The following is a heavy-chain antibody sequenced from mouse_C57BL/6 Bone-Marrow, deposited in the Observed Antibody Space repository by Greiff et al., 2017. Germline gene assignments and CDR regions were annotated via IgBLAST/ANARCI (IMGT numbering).Heavy chain of an antibody. J-gene: IGHJ2*01. V-gene: IGHV1-19*01. Sequence: EVQLQQSGPVLVKPGASVKMSCKASGYTFTDYYMNWVKQSHGKSLEWIGVINPYNGGTSYNQKFKGKATLTVDTSSSTAYMELNSLTSEDSAVYYCSRDYSFYYFDYWGQGTTLTVSS. CDR1: GYTFTDYY. CDR3: SRDYSFYYFDY. D-gene: IGHD2-12*01. CDR2: INPYNGGT.